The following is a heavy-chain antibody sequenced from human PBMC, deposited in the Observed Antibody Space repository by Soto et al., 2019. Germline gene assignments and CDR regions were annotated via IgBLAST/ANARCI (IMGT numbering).Heavy chain of an antibody. Sequence: PSETLSLTCTVSGGSISSGGYYWSWIRQHPGKGLEWIGYIYYSGSTYYNPSLKSRVTISVDTSKNQFSLKLSSVTAADTAVYYCGRRGGYDNIFAYGGQETLAPVPS. CDR2: IYYSGST. J-gene: IGHJ4*02. CDR1: GGSISSGGYY. V-gene: IGHV4-31*03. CDR3: GRRGGYDNIFAY. D-gene: IGHD5-12*01.